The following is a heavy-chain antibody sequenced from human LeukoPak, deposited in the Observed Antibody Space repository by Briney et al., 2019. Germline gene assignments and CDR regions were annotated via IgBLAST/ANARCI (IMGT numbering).Heavy chain of an antibody. CDR1: GFTFSNYW. CDR3: ASSSTSCYSWYYYGMDV. Sequence: GGSLRLSCAASGFTFSNYWMHWVRQAPGKGLVWVSRINSDGSSTSYADSVKGRFTISRDNAKNTLYLQMNSLRAEDTAVYYCASSSTSCYSWYYYGMDVWGQGTTVTVSS. D-gene: IGHD2-2*02. J-gene: IGHJ6*02. CDR2: INSDGSST. V-gene: IGHV3-74*01.